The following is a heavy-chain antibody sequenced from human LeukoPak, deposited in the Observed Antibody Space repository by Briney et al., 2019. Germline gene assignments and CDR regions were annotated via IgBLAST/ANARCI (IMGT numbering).Heavy chain of an antibody. CDR3: ARGDFWSGYEFDY. V-gene: IGHV3-74*01. D-gene: IGHD3-3*01. Sequence: PGGSLRLSCAASGFTFSSYWMHWVRQAPGKGLVWVSRINSDGSSTSYADSVKGRFTISRENAKNTLYLQMNSLRAEDTAVYYCARGDFWSGYEFDYWGQGTLVTVSS. J-gene: IGHJ4*02. CDR1: GFTFSSYW. CDR2: INSDGSST.